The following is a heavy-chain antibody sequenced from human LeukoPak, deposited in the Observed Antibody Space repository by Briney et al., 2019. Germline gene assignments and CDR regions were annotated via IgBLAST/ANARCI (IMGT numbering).Heavy chain of an antibody. CDR2: ISYNGIYT. J-gene: IGHJ3*01. V-gene: IGHV3-21*01. D-gene: IGHD2-21*02. CDR1: GFSFRTYT. CDR3: AKDLGDPGDA. Sequence: PGGSLRLSCAASGFSFRTYTVNWVRQAPGEGPEWVSSISYNGIYTYYADSVKGRFTISRDNAKNSLYLQMHSLTVEDTAMYYCAKDLGDPGDAWGQGTMVTVSS.